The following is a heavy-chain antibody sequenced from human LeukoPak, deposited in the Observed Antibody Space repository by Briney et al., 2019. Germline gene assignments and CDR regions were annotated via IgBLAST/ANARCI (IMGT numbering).Heavy chain of an antibody. V-gene: IGHV3-64*01. CDR2: ISSNGGST. Sequence: PGGSLRLSCAASGFTFSSYAMHWVRQAPGKGLEYVSAISSNGGSTYYANSVKGRFTISRGNSKNTLYLQMGSLRAEDMAVYYCARSGSRPYWGQGTLVTVSS. CDR3: ARSGSRPY. J-gene: IGHJ4*02. CDR1: GFTFSSYA.